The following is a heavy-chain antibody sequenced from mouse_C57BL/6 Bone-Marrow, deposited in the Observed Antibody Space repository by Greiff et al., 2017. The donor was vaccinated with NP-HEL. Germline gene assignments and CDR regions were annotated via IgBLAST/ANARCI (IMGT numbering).Heavy chain of an antibody. CDR1: GYTFTSYG. Sequence: QVQLQQSGAELARPGASVKLSCKASGYTFTSYGISWVKQRTGQGLEWIGEIYPRSGNTYYNEKFKGKATLTADKSSSTAYMELSRLTSEDSAVYFCARGYSDYRGWFAYWGQGTLVTVSA. V-gene: IGHV1-81*01. J-gene: IGHJ3*01. D-gene: IGHD2-13*01. CDR3: ARGYSDYRGWFAY. CDR2: IYPRSGNT.